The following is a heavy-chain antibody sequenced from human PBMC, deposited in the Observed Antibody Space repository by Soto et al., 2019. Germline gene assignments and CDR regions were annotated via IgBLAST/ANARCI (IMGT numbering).Heavy chain of an antibody. Sequence: SRGSLQRSCASPVFTFRVSDMTRPRQAPGKWLEYVSSITSSGSEVFHAASVKGRCTMSRDNSKNLLYLQMNSLRAEDTAVYYCAKEGYDSGWYWDSWVQVALVTVS. J-gene: IGHJ4*02. CDR3: AKEGYDSGWYWDS. CDR2: ITSSGSEV. CDR1: VFTFRVSD. D-gene: IGHD6-19*01. V-gene: IGHV3-23*01.